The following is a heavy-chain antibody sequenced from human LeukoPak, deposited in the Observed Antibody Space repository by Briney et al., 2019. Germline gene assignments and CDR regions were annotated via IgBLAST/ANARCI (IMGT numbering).Heavy chain of an antibody. CDR1: GFTFSGSA. Sequence: GGSLRLSCAASGFTFSGSAMHWVRQASGKGLEWVGRIRSKANSYATAYAASVKGRFTISRDDSKNTLYLQMNSLRAEDTAVYYCAKQGGMIVVVPFDYWGQGTLVTVSS. CDR2: IRSKANSYAT. J-gene: IGHJ4*02. D-gene: IGHD3-22*01. CDR3: AKQGGMIVVVPFDY. V-gene: IGHV3-73*01.